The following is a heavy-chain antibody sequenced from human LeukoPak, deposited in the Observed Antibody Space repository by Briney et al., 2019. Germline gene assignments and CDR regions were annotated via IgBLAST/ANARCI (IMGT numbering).Heavy chain of an antibody. V-gene: IGHV1-69*05. J-gene: IGHJ4*02. CDR1: GGTFSSYS. Sequence: GASVKVSCKASGGTFSSYSISWVRQAPGQGLEWMGGIISMCGTANYAQKFQGRVTITTDESTSTAYMELSSLRSEDTAVYYCARVISAADYYDSSGYDYWGQGTLVTVSS. D-gene: IGHD3-22*01. CDR2: IISMCGTA. CDR3: ARVISAADYYDSSGYDY.